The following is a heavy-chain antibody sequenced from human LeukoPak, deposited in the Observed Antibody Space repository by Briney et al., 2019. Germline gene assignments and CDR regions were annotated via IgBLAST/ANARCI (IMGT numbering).Heavy chain of an antibody. CDR1: GFTFSDYY. D-gene: IGHD6-6*01. CDR2: ISSSGSTI. J-gene: IGHJ4*02. Sequence: PGGSLRLSCAASGFTFSDYYMSWIRQAPGKGLEWVSYISSSGSTIYYADSVKGRFTISRDNARNSLYLQMNSLRAEDTAVYYCARERAIASRRPCCFDYWGQGTLVTVSS. V-gene: IGHV3-11*01. CDR3: ARERAIASRRPCCFDY.